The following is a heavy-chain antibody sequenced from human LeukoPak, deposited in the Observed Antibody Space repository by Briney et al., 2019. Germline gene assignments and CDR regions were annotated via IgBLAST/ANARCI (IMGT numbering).Heavy chain of an antibody. CDR1: GFTFSSYD. CDR2: IGTAGDT. J-gene: IGHJ6*02. V-gene: IGHV3-13*01. Sequence: GGSLRLSCAASGFTFSSYDMHWVRQATGKGLEWVSAIGTAGDTYYPGSVKGRFTISRDNAKNSLYLQMNSLRAEDTAVYYCARDKQWRVGAAGSYYYYYGMDVWGQGTTVTVSS. CDR3: ARDKQWRVGAAGSYYYYYGMDV. D-gene: IGHD6-13*01.